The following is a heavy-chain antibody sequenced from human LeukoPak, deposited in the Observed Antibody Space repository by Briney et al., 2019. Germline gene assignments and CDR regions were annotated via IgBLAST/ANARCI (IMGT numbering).Heavy chain of an antibody. D-gene: IGHD4-11*01. CDR2: IVVGSGNT. V-gene: IGHV1-58*01. CDR3: AAGGPADYRSIYDYGMDF. J-gene: IGHJ6*04. Sequence: ASVKVSCKASGFTFTTSAVQWVRQARGQRLEWIGLIVVGSGNTNYAQKFQERVIITRDMSTSTGYMELSSVRSEDTAVYYCAAGGPADYRSIYDYGMDFWGRGTTVTVSS. CDR1: GFTFTTSA.